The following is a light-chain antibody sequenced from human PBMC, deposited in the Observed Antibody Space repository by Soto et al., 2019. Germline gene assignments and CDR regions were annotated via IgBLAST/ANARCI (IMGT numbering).Light chain of an antibody. Sequence: EIVMTQSPATLSVSPGERTTLSYRASQSVSTILAWYQQKPGQAPRLLIYGASTRATGIPVRFSGSGSGTEFTLTISSLQSEDFAVYYCQQYDKWPPTFGQGTKVEIK. CDR2: GAS. CDR3: QQYDKWPPT. V-gene: IGKV3-15*01. CDR1: QSVSTI. J-gene: IGKJ1*01.